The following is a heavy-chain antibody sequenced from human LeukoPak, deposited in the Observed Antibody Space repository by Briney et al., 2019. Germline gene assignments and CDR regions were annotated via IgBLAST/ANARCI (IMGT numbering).Heavy chain of an antibody. CDR1: GYTFTSYG. CDR3: ARGRAARPGNYFDY. J-gene: IGHJ4*02. Sequence: ASVKVSCKASGYTFTSYGISWVRQAPGQGLEWTGWISAYNGNTNYAQKLQGRVTITTDTSTSTAYMELRSLRSDDTAVYYCARGRAARPGNYFDYWGQGTLVTVSS. D-gene: IGHD6-6*01. V-gene: IGHV1-18*01. CDR2: ISAYNGNT.